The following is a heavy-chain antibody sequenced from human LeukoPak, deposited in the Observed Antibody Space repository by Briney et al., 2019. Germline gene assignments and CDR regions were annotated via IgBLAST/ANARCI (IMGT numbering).Heavy chain of an antibody. D-gene: IGHD1-26*01. CDR3: ARALPSGSWDY. J-gene: IGHJ4*02. CDR1: GFTFSSHA. Sequence: PGRSLRLACAASGFTFSSHAMLWVRQAPGKGLEWVTHISYDGSNTYHADSVQGRFTISRDNSKNTLYLQMNSLRAEDTAVYHCARALPSGSWDYWGQGTLVTVSS. V-gene: IGHV3-30*01. CDR2: ISYDGSNT.